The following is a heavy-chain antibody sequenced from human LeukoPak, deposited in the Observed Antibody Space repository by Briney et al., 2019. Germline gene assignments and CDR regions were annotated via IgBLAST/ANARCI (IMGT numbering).Heavy chain of an antibody. CDR2: ISSSGSTI. D-gene: IGHD3-22*01. Sequence: PGGSLRLSCAASGFTFSDYYMSWIRQGPGKGREWVSYISSSGSTIYYADSVKGRFTISRDNAKNSLYLQMNSLRAEDTAVYYCARELSSGNNAFDIWGQGTMVTVSS. J-gene: IGHJ3*02. V-gene: IGHV3-11*04. CDR3: ARELSSGNNAFDI. CDR1: GFTFSDYY.